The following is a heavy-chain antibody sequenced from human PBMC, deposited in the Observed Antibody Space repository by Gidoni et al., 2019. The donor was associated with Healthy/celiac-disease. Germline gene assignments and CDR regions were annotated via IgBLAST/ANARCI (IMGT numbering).Heavy chain of an antibody. D-gene: IGHD3-10*01. J-gene: IGHJ6*02. CDR1: GFTFSNYA. Sequence: QVQVVESGGGVVQPGRSLRLSCAASGFTFSNYAMHWVRQAPGKGLEWVAVISYDGSNNYYADSVKGRFTISRDNSKNTLYLQMNSLRDEDTAVYYCARDRDYFGSGNYYSDDYGMDVWGQGTTVSVSS. CDR2: ISYDGSNN. V-gene: IGHV3-30-3*01. CDR3: ARDRDYFGSGNYYSDDYGMDV.